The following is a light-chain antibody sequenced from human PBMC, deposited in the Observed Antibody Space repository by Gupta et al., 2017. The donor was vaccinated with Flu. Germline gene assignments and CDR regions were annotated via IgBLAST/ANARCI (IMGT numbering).Light chain of an antibody. CDR1: SSDVGRSDS. CDR2: DVT. J-gene: IGLJ1*01. CDR3: SSYTSGSTFYV. V-gene: IGLV2-14*03. Sequence: QSALTQPASVSGSPGQSITISCSGTSSDVGRSDSVSWYQQHPDKAPKLIIFDVTKRPSGVSSRFSGSKSGNTASLTISGLQPEDETDYYCSSYTSGSTFYVFVTGTKVTVL.